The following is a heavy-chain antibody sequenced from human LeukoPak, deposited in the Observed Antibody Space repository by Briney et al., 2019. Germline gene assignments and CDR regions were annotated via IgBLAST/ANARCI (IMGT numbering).Heavy chain of an antibody. CDR3: ARVHCSGTSCYHFDF. D-gene: IGHD2-2*01. CDR1: GFTFSSYS. V-gene: IGHV3-21*01. Sequence: PGGSLRLSCAASGFTFSSYSMNWVRQAPGKGLEWVSSISSSSSYIYYADSVKGRFTISRDNAKNSLYLQMNSLRAEDTAVYYCARVHCSGTSCYHFDFWGQGTLVTVSS. J-gene: IGHJ4*02. CDR2: ISSSSSYI.